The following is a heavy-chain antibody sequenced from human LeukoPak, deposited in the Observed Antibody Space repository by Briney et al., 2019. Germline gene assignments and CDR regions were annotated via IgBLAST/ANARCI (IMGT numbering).Heavy chain of an antibody. V-gene: IGHV3-21*01. D-gene: IGHD2-21*01. J-gene: IGHJ6*03. CDR3: ARVPTKYSGMGNYYYYYYMDV. Sequence: GGSLRLSCAASGFTFSSYSMNWVRQAPGKGLEWVSSISSSSSYIYYADSVKGRFTISRDNAKNSLYLQMNSLRAEDTAVYYCARVPTKYSGMGNYYYYYYMDVWGKGTTVTVSS. CDR2: ISSSSSYI. CDR1: GFTFSSYS.